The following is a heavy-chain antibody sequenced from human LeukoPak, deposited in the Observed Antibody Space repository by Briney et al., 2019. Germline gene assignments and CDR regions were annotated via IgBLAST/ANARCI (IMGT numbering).Heavy chain of an antibody. CDR2: IYPGDSDT. CDR3: ARGRYCSSTGCSHFDY. D-gene: IGHD2-2*01. CDR1: GYSFTNYW. J-gene: IGHJ4*02. Sequence: HGESLKISCKGSGYSFTNYWIAWVRQMPGKGLEWMGIIYPGDSDTRYSPSFQGQVTISADRSISTAYLQWCSLKASDTAMYYCARGRYCSSTGCSHFDYWGQGTLVTVSS. V-gene: IGHV5-51*01.